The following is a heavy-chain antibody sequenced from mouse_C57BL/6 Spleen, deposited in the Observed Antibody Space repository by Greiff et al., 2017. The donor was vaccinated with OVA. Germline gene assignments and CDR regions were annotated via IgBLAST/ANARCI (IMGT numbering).Heavy chain of an antibody. V-gene: IGHV14-2*01. D-gene: IGHD1-1*01. J-gene: IGHJ2*01. Sequence: VQLQQSGAELVKPGASVKLSCTASGFNIKDYYMHWVKQRTVQGLEWIGRIDPEDGETKYAPKFQGQATITADTSSNTAYLQLSSQTSEDTAVYYCALYYYGSSYVDYWGQGTTLTVSS. CDR2: IDPEDGET. CDR3: ALYYYGSSYVDY. CDR1: GFNIKDYY.